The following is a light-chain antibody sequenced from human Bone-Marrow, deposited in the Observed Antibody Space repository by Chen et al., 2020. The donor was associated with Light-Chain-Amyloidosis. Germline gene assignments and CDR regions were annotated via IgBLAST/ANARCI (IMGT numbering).Light chain of an antibody. J-gene: IGLJ3*02. V-gene: IGLV3-21*02. CDR2: DER. CDR1: NIGSTS. Sequence: SYVLTQPSSVSVAPGQTATIACGGNNIGSTSVHWYQQTPGQAPLLVVYDERDRPWGIARRLCGSTSGNTATLTISRVEAGDEADYYCQVWDRSSDRPVFGGGTKLTVL. CDR3: QVWDRSSDRPV.